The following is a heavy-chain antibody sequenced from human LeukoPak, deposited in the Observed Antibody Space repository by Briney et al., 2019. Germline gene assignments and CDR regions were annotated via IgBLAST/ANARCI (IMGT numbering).Heavy chain of an antibody. V-gene: IGHV4-34*01. CDR3: ARPSVPAAGYYYYYMDV. CDR1: GFTFSSYW. Sequence: GSLRLSCAASGFTFSSYWMSWVRQPPGKGLEWIGEINHSGSTNYNPSLKSRVTISVDTSKNQFSLKLSSVTAADTAVYYCARPSVPAAGYYYYYMDVWGKGTTVTVSS. J-gene: IGHJ6*03. CDR2: INHSGST. D-gene: IGHD2-2*01.